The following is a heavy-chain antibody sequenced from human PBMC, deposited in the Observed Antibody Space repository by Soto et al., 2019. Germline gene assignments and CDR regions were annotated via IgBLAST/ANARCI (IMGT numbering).Heavy chain of an antibody. CDR2: IYPGDSNT. CDR3: ARTAANWFDS. J-gene: IGHJ5*01. CDR1: GFSFSSYW. V-gene: IGHV5-51*01. Sequence: GESLKISCKGSGFSFSSYWIGWVLQMPGKGLEWMGIIYPGDSNTRYSPSFQGQVTFSADKSISTAYLQWSSLKASDTAMYYCARTAANWFDSWGQGTLVTVSS. D-gene: IGHD2-15*01.